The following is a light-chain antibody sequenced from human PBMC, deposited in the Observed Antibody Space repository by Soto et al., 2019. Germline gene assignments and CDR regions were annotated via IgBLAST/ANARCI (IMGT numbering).Light chain of an antibody. CDR3: QSYDKRMTAYV. Sequence: VLTQPPSVSGAPGQGVTISCSGTSSSIGAGYEVHWYHQLPGTAPKLVVSGNGNRPSGVPDRLSASKSGTSASLAITGLQAEDEGHYYCQSYDKRMTAYVFGTGTKGTVL. J-gene: IGLJ1*01. CDR1: SSSIGAGYE. V-gene: IGLV1-40*01. CDR2: GNG.